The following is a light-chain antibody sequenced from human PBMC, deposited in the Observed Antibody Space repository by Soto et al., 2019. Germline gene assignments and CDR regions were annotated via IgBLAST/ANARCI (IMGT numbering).Light chain of an antibody. CDR3: QQYNNWPTMYT. CDR1: QSVSSN. V-gene: IGKV3-15*01. CDR2: GAS. Sequence: EIVMTQSPATLSVSPGERATLSCRASQSVSSNLAWYQQKPGQAPRLLIYGASTRATGIPARFSGRGSGTEFTLTISSLQSEDFAVYYCQQYNNWPTMYTFGQGTKLEIK. J-gene: IGKJ2*01.